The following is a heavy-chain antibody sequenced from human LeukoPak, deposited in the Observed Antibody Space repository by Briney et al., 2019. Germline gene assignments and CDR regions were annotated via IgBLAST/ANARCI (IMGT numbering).Heavy chain of an antibody. CDR1: GGSISSGGYY. D-gene: IGHD2-21*02. CDR3: ARTLLLPDY. CDR2: IYHSGST. J-gene: IGHJ4*02. V-gene: IGHV4-30-2*01. Sequence: SQTLSLTCTVSGGSISSGGYYWSWIRQPPGKGLEWIGYIYHSGSTYYDPSLKSRVTISVDRSKNQFSLKLSSVTAADTAVYYCARTLLLPDYWGQGTLVTVSS.